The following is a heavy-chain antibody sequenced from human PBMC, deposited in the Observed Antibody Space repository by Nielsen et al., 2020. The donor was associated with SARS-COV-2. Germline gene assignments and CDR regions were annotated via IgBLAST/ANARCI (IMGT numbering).Heavy chain of an antibody. CDR2: IYYSGNT. J-gene: IGHJ1*01. CDR3: ARSSTRYESSGYYRSTHFQH. D-gene: IGHD3-22*01. CDR1: GGSISSGDYY. V-gene: IGHV4-30-4*01. Sequence: SETLSLTCTVSGGSISSGDYYWSWIRQPPGKGLEWIGYIYYSGNTYYNPSLKSRATISRDTSKNQFSLELSSVAAADTAVYYCARSSTRYESSGYYRSTHFQHWGQGTLVTVSS.